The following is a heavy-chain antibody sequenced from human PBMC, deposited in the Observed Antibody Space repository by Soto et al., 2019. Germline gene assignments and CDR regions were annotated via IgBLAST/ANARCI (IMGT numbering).Heavy chain of an antibody. J-gene: IGHJ3*02. CDR3: ARDVSPGSSPYDLDAFDM. Sequence: EVQLVESGGGLVQPGESLRLSCAASGFTFSDYWMTWVRQAPGKGLEGVANIKQDETKKSYLDSVRGRFTISRDNARNALYLQMDSLRAEYTAVYYCARDVSPGSSPYDLDAFDMWGLGTMVTVSS. D-gene: IGHD3-3*01. CDR1: GFTFSDYW. CDR2: IKQDETKK. V-gene: IGHV3-7*05.